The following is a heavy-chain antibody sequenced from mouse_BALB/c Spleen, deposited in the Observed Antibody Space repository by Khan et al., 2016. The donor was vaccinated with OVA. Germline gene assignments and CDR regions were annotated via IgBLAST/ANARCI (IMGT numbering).Heavy chain of an antibody. Sequence: VQLQQPGPDLVKPGASVKISCKASGYSFTIYYLSWVKQSHGESLEWIGRVNPNNGDSTYNQKFKGKAILTVDKSSNTAYMDFRSLTSEDSAVYYCARGYDFFAYWGQGTLVTGSA. CDR1: GYSFTIYY. V-gene: IGHV1-26*01. D-gene: IGHD2-14*01. CDR3: ARGYDFFAY. CDR2: VNPNNGDS. J-gene: IGHJ3*01.